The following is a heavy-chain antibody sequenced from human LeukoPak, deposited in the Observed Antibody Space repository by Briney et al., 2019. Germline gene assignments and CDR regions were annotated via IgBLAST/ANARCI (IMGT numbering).Heavy chain of an antibody. CDR3: ITRPNPVGY. Sequence: GGSLRLFCAASGFTFSSAWMSWVRQAPGEGLEWVGRIKTKTDGGTTDYAAPVKGRFTISRDDSKDTLYLQMNSLTTEDTAVYYCITRPNPVGYWGQGTLVTVSS. J-gene: IGHJ4*02. D-gene: IGHD1-26*01. CDR1: GFTFSSAW. V-gene: IGHV3-15*01. CDR2: IKTKTDGGTT.